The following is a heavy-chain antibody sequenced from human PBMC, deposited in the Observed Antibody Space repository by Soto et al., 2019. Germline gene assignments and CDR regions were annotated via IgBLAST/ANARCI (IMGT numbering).Heavy chain of an antibody. D-gene: IGHD6-19*01. V-gene: IGHV3-30*18. CDR2: ISYDGSNK. Sequence: QVQLVESGGGVVQPGRSLRVSCAASGFTFSSYGMHWVRQAPGKGLEWVAVISYDGSNKYYADSVKGRFTISRDKSKNTLYLQMNSLRAEDTAVYYCAKDRPPYSSGWTDYYYVMDVWCQGTTVTVSS. CDR3: AKDRPPYSSGWTDYYYVMDV. CDR1: GFTFSSYG. J-gene: IGHJ6*02.